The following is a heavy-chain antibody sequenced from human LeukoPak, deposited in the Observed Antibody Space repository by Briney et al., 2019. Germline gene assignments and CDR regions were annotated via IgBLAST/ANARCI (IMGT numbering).Heavy chain of an antibody. V-gene: IGHV3-30-3*01. CDR2: ISYDGSNK. CDR3: ARVPYYDSSGYQVGFDY. CDR1: GFTFSSYA. J-gene: IGHJ4*02. Sequence: GRSLRLSCAASGFTFSSYAMHWVRQAPGKGLEWVAVISYDGSNKYYADSVKGRFTISRDNSKNTLYLQMNSLRAEDTAVYYCARVPYYDSSGYQVGFDYWGQGTLVTVSS. D-gene: IGHD3-22*01.